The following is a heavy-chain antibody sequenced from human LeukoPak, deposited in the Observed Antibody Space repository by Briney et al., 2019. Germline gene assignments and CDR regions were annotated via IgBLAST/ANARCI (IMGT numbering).Heavy chain of an antibody. D-gene: IGHD6-19*01. CDR1: GGAFSGYF. Sequence: SETLSLTCSVCGGAFSGYFWTWIRQPPGKGLEWIGEIDHGESANHSPSLKSRLTMSVDTSKSQFSLRLNSVTAADTATYYCARRYSSGFYYFDYWGQGALVTVSS. CDR3: ARRYSSGFYYFDY. CDR2: IDHGESA. J-gene: IGHJ4*02. V-gene: IGHV4-34*01.